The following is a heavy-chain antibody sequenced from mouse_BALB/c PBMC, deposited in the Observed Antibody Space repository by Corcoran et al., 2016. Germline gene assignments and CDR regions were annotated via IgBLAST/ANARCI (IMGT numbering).Heavy chain of an antibody. D-gene: IGHD2-3*01. CDR2: INTYTGEP. CDR3: ARRGYDGYYVWFAY. J-gene: IGHJ3*01. Sequence: QIQLVQSGPELKKSGETVKISCKASGYTFTNYGMNWVKQAPGKGLKWMGWINTYTGEPTYADDFKGRFAFSLETSASTAYLQINNLKNEDMATYFCARRGYDGYYVWFAYWGQGTLVTVSA. CDR1: GYTFTNYG. V-gene: IGHV9-1*02.